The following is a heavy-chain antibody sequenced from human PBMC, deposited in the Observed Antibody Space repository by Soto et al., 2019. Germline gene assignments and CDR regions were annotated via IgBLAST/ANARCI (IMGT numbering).Heavy chain of an antibody. CDR1: GGSISSGDYY. V-gene: IGHV4-30-4*01. CDR2: NSYSGST. Sequence: PSETLSLTCTVSGGSISSGDYYWSWIRQSPGRGLEWIGYNSYSGSTYYNPSLKSRATISVDTSKNQFSLRLSSVTAADTAVYYCARLADVPMALSFDYWGQGTLVTVSS. CDR3: ARLADVPMALSFDY. D-gene: IGHD3-10*01. J-gene: IGHJ4*02.